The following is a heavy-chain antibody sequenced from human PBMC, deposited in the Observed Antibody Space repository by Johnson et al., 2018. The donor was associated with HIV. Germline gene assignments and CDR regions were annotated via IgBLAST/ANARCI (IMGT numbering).Heavy chain of an antibody. CDR3: ARVQLLADDVFNI. CDR1: GFTFSSYD. Sequence: EVQLVESGGGLVQPGGSLRLSCAASGFTFSSYDMHWVRQATGKGLVWVSRTNSDGSSTSYADSVKGRFTISRDNAKNTLYLQMDSLGAEDTAVYYCARVQLLADDVFNIWGQGTMVTVSS. CDR2: TNSDGSST. V-gene: IGHV3-74*02. D-gene: IGHD3-10*01. J-gene: IGHJ3*02.